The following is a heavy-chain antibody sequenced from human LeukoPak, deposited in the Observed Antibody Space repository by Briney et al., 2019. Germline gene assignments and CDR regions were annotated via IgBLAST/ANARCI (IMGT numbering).Heavy chain of an antibody. D-gene: IGHD5-12*01. J-gene: IGHJ4*02. CDR2: IKSDGSST. CDR3: ARAGPGGGYYY. Sequence: GGSLRLSCAASGFTFSSYWMHWVRQAPGKGLVWVSRIKSDGSSTSYADSVKSRFTISRDNAKNTLYLQMNSLRAEDTAVYYCARAGPGGGYYYWGQGTLVTVSS. CDR1: GFTFSSYW. V-gene: IGHV3-74*01.